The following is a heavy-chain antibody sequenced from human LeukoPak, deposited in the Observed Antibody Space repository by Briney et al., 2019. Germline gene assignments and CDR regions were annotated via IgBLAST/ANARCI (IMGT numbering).Heavy chain of an antibody. CDR1: GFTFSNYE. V-gene: IGHV3-48*03. CDR3: ARDRSSAGIDAFDI. Sequence: GGSLRLSCAASGFTFSNYEMNWVRQPPGKGLEWVSYIGSTGSPIYSADSVRGRFTISRDNAKNSLYLQISSLRAEDTAVYYCARDRSSAGIDAFDIWGQGTMVTVSS. J-gene: IGHJ3*02. CDR2: IGSTGSPI. D-gene: IGHD6-19*01.